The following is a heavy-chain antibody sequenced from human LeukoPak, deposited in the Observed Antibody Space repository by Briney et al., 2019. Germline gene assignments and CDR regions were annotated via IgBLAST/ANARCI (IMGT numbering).Heavy chain of an antibody. CDR1: GFTFSSYA. Sequence: GGSLRLSCAASGFTFSSYAMHWVRQAPGKGLEYVSAISSNGGSTYYANSVKGRFTISRDNSKNTLYLQMGSLRAEDMAVYYCARSVAGFDYWGQGTLVTVSS. CDR2: ISSNGGST. V-gene: IGHV3-64*01. CDR3: ARSVAGFDY. J-gene: IGHJ4*02. D-gene: IGHD6-19*01.